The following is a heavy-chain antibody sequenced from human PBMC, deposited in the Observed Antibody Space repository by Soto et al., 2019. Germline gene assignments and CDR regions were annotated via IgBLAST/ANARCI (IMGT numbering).Heavy chain of an antibody. Sequence: PSETLSLTCTVSGGSISSYYWSWIRQPPGKGLEWIGYIYYSGSTNYNPSLKSRVTISVDTSKNQFSLKLSSVTAADTAVYYCARGYYDFWSGSPPAWFDPWVQGTLVTVSS. V-gene: IGHV4-59*01. CDR2: IYYSGST. D-gene: IGHD3-3*01. CDR3: ARGYYDFWSGSPPAWFDP. CDR1: GGSISSYY. J-gene: IGHJ5*02.